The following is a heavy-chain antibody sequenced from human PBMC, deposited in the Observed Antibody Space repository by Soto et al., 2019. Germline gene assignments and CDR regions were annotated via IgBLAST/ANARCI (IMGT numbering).Heavy chain of an antibody. J-gene: IGHJ6*02. CDR3: ARVEGIADYYYYGMDV. D-gene: IGHD6-13*01. CDR2: ISGGGSST. V-gene: IGHV3-23*01. CDR1: GFTFNSYA. Sequence: EVQLLESGGGLVQPGGSLRLSCAASGFTFNSYAMSWVRQAPGKGLEWVSGISGGGSSTYYADSVKGRFTTSRDNSKNTLYLQMNSLRAEDTAVYFCARVEGIADYYYYGMDVWGQGTTVTVSS.